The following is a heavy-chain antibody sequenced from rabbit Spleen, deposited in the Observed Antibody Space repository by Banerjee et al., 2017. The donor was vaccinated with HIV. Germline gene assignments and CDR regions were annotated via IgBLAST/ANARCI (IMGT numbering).Heavy chain of an antibody. V-gene: IGHV1S45*01. J-gene: IGHJ4*01. D-gene: IGHD7-1*01. CDR2: IAGSSSGFT. CDR1: GVSFSDKDV. Sequence: QEQLKESGGDLVKPEGSLTLTCTASGVSFSDKDVMCWVRQAPGKGLEWIACIAGSSSGFTYSATWAKGRFTCSKTSSTTVTLQMTSLTVADTATYFCARGAGYPGYGYPTYYFDLWGPGTLVTVS. CDR3: ARGAGYPGYGYPTYYFDL.